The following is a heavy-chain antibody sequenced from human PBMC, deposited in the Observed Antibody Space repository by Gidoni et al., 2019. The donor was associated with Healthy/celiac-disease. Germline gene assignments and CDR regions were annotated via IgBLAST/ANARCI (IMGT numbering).Heavy chain of an antibody. V-gene: IGHV3-74*01. CDR3: ARERQLVLWFGEPN. CDR1: GSTFRSYW. Sequence: EVQLVESGVGLVQPGGSLSLSFAASGSTFRSYWTHWVRQAPGKGLVWVSRINSDGSSTSYADSVKGRFTISRDNAKNTLYLQMNSLRAEDTAVYYCARERQLVLWFGEPNWGQGTLVTVSS. CDR2: INSDGSST. D-gene: IGHD3-10*01. J-gene: IGHJ4*02.